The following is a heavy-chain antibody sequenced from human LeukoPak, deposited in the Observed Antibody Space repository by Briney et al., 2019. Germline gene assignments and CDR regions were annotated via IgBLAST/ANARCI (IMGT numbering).Heavy chain of an antibody. J-gene: IGHJ5*02. Sequence: ASVKVSCKASGYTFTSYGISWVRQAPGQGLEWMGWISAHNGNTYYAQKLQGRVTMATDTSTSTAYMELRSLRSDDTAVYYCARDTKRSRARWENLGFDPWGQGTLVTVSS. CDR1: GYTFTSYG. CDR2: ISAHNGNT. D-gene: IGHD1-26*01. V-gene: IGHV1-18*01. CDR3: ARDTKRSRARWENLGFDP.